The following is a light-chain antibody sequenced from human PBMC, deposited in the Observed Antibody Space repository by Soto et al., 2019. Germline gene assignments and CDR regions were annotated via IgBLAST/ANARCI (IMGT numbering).Light chain of an antibody. J-gene: IGKJ4*01. CDR3: QQSDYVPLT. Sequence: DIQMTQSPPSLSASVGDSVTITCQATQNIRNYLNWYQHKPGRAPKLLIYDGASLQTGVPSTFSGSGSGTDFTLIINHLQSEDAATYYCQQSDYVPLTFGGGTKVEI. V-gene: IGKV1-33*01. CDR2: DGA. CDR1: QNIRNY.